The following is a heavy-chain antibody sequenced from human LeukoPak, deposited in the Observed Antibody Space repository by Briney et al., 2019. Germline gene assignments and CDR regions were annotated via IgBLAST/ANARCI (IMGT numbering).Heavy chain of an antibody. J-gene: IGHJ4*02. V-gene: IGHV3-30*02. CDR2: IQYDGNLK. CDR3: AKPTSLKDANYGLTGTNY. CDR1: GFNFSAYG. Sequence: GGSLRLSCAASGFNFSAYGMHWVRQAPGKGLEWVAFIQYDGNLKYYADSVKGRFTISRDNSKNTLDLQMNSLRVEDTAVYYCAKPTSLKDANYGLTGTNYWGQGILVTVSS. D-gene: IGHD1-14*01.